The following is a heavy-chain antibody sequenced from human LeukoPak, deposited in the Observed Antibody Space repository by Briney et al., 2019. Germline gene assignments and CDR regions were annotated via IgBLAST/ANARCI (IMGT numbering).Heavy chain of an antibody. CDR2: ISSSDYI. CDR1: GFTFSSYN. D-gene: IGHD6-13*01. J-gene: IGHJ4*02. Sequence: PGGSLRLSCAASGFTFSSYNMNWVRQAPGKGLEWVSSISSSDYIYYADSVKGRFTISRDNAKNSLYLQMNSLRAEDTAVYYCARAYSPPQWSPFDYWGQGTLVTVSS. V-gene: IGHV3-21*04. CDR3: ARAYSPPQWSPFDY.